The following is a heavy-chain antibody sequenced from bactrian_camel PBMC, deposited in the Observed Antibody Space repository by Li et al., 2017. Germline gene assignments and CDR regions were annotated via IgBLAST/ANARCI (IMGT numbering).Heavy chain of an antibody. Sequence: VQLVESGGGSVQPGGSLRLSCQASGYTTNGSYCMAWFRQIPGKEREGVATIEKDGKTTYAESVRGRFTISRGNVPNTVHLQMNSLKPEDTAMYYYATDSSLKLREGCTVSAEFLGSWGQGTQVTVS. D-gene: IGHD6*01. CDR2: IEKDGKT. CDR3: ATDSSLKLREGCTVSAEFLGS. J-gene: IGHJ4*01. V-gene: IGHV3S9*01. CDR1: GYTTNGSY.